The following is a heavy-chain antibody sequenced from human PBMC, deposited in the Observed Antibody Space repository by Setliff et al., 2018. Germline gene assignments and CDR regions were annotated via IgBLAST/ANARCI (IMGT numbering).Heavy chain of an antibody. J-gene: IGHJ4*02. Sequence: PGGSLSLSCAASGLTFSSDAMTWVRQTPGKGLEWVSVISSDGSSIYYADSVKGRFTISRDNSKNTLYLQMNSLRAEDTAIYYCARCSSWHGHYPHFNYWGQGTLVTVSS. CDR2: ISSDGSSI. D-gene: IGHD6-13*01. CDR1: GLTFSSDA. CDR3: ARCSSWHGHYPHFNY. V-gene: IGHV3-23*03.